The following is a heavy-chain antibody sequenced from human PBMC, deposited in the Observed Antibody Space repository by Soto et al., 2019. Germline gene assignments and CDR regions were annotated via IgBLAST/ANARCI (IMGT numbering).Heavy chain of an antibody. Sequence: QVQLVQSGAEVKKPGASVKVSCKASGYTFTSYAMHWVRQAPGQRLEWMGWINDGNGNTKYSQKFKGRVTITRDTSASTAYMELSSLRSKDTAVYYCASARYCTKGVCYYGAIDYWGQGTLVTVSS. V-gene: IGHV1-3*01. CDR3: ASARYCTKGVCYYGAIDY. CDR1: GYTFTSYA. D-gene: IGHD2-8*01. CDR2: INDGNGNT. J-gene: IGHJ4*02.